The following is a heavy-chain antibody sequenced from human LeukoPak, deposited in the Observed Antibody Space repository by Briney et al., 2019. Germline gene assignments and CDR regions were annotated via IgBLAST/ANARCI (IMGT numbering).Heavy chain of an antibody. D-gene: IGHD1-26*01. CDR3: ARGASRGSQYY. J-gene: IGHJ4*02. CDR1: GYTFTSYG. Sequence: ASVKVSCKASGYTFTSYGIGWVRQAPGQGLEWMGWISAYNGNTNYARRLQGRVTMTTDTSTSTAYRELRSLRSDDTAVYCCARGASRGSQYYWGQGTLVTVSS. V-gene: IGHV1-18*01. CDR2: ISAYNGNT.